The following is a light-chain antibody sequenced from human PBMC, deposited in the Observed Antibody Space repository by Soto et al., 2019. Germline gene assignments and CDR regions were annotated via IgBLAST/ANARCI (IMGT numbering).Light chain of an antibody. V-gene: IGKV1-9*01. J-gene: IGKJ1*01. CDR2: AAS. CDR3: QQLNSYPPWT. Sequence: DIQLTQSPSFLSASVGDRVTITCRASQGISSYLAWYQQKPGKAPKLLIYAASTLQSGVPSRFSGSGSGTEFTLTISSLQAEDFATYYCQQLNSYPPWTFGQGTTVEIK. CDR1: QGISSY.